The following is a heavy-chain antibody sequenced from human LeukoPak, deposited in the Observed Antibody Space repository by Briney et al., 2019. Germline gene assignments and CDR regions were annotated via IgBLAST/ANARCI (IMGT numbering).Heavy chain of an antibody. CDR3: ARHRSGSFDS. J-gene: IGHJ4*02. D-gene: IGHD3-3*01. CDR1: GGSISEYY. CDR2: SYNSGST. Sequence: PSETLSLTCTVSGGSISEYYWSWIRQPPGKGLEWIGSSYNSGSTNYNPSLKSRVTISVDTSKNQLSLRLSSVTAADTAVYYCARHRSGSFDSWGQGTLDTVSS. V-gene: IGHV4-59*08.